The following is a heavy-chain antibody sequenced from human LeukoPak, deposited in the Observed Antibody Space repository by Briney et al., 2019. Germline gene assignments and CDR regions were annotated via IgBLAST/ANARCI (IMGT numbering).Heavy chain of an antibody. CDR2: IKQDGREK. CDR3: TRDEAAATN. V-gene: IGHV3-7*01. CDR1: GFTFSNYW. J-gene: IGHJ4*02. Sequence: PGGSLRLSCAGSGFTFSNYWMSWVRQAPGKGPEWVANIKQDGREKHYVDSVEGRFTISRDNAKSSLYLQMNSLRAEDTALYYCTRDEAAATNWGQGTLVTVSS. D-gene: IGHD6-13*01.